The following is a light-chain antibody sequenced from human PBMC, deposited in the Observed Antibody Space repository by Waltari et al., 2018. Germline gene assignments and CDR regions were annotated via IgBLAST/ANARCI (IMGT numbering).Light chain of an antibody. Sequence: DIVLTQSPGTLSLSPGERATLPCRASQSVSSSYLAWYQQKPGQPPGLLIYGASSRATGIPDRFSGSGSGTDFTLTIRRLEPEDLAVYYWQQYGSSPRAFGQGTKVEIK. CDR3: QQYGSSPRA. V-gene: IGKV3-20*01. J-gene: IGKJ1*01. CDR2: GAS. CDR1: QSVSSSY.